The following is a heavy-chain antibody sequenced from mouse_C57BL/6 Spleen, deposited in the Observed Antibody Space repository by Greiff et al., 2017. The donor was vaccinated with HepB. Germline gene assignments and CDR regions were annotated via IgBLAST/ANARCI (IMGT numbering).Heavy chain of an antibody. CDR1: GFTFSSYA. Sequence: EVQVVESGEGLVKPGGSLKLSCAASGFTFSSYAMSWVRQTPEKRLEWVAYISSGGDYIYYADTVKGRFTISRDNARNTLYLQMSSLKSEDTAMYYCTRDLYGSSYRYFDVWGTGTTVTVSS. CDR2: ISSGGDYI. V-gene: IGHV5-9-1*02. J-gene: IGHJ1*03. CDR3: TRDLYGSSYRYFDV. D-gene: IGHD1-1*01.